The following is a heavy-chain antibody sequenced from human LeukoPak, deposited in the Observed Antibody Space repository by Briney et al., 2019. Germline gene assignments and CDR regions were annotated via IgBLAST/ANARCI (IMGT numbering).Heavy chain of an antibody. Sequence: ASVKVSCKASGYTFTQYGISWVRQAPGQGPEWMGWISSYNGNTNYAQKLQGRDTMTTDTSTSTAYMELRSLRSDDTAVYYCAKEGPGPHYYYYMDVWGKGTTVTVSS. CDR3: AKEGPGPHYYYYMDV. CDR1: GYTFTQYG. V-gene: IGHV1-18*01. J-gene: IGHJ6*03. CDR2: ISSYNGNT.